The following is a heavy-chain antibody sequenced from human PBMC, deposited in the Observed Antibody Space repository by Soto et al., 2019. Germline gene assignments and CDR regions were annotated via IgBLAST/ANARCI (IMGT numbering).Heavy chain of an antibody. V-gene: IGHV1-69*02. CDR2: IIPILGIA. Sequence: QVQLVQSGAEVKKPGSSVKVSCKASGGTFSSYTISWVRQAPGQGLEWMGRIIPILGIANYAQKFQSRVTITADKSTRTAYMELSSLSSEDTAVYYCARGEGDREFDYWGQGTLVTVSS. CDR3: ARGEGDREFDY. D-gene: IGHD2-21*02. CDR1: GGTFSSYT. J-gene: IGHJ4*02.